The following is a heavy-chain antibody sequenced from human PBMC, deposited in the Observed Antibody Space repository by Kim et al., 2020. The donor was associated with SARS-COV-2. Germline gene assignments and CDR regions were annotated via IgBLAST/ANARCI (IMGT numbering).Heavy chain of an antibody. Sequence: TGYSPSIQGQVTIPADKSISTAYLQWSSLKASDTAMYYCARAYGDYPFDYWGQGTLVTVSS. J-gene: IGHJ4*02. CDR2: T. V-gene: IGHV5-51*01. CDR3: ARAYGDYPFDY. D-gene: IGHD4-17*01.